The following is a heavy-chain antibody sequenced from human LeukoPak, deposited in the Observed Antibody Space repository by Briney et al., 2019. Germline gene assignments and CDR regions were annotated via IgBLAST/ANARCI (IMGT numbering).Heavy chain of an antibody. CDR3: ARGRITIFGVVRNYYYYYMDA. Sequence: SETLSLTCAVYGGSFSGYYWSWIRQPPGKGLEWIGEINHSGSTNYNPSLKSRVTISVDTSKNQFSLKLSSVTAADTAVYYCARGRITIFGVVRNYYYYYMDAWGKGTTVTVSS. D-gene: IGHD3-3*01. J-gene: IGHJ6*03. V-gene: IGHV4-34*01. CDR1: GGSFSGYY. CDR2: INHSGST.